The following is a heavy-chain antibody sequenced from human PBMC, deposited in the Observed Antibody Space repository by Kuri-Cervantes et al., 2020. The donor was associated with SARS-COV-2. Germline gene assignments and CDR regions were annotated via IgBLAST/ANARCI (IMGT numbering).Heavy chain of an antibody. Sequence: SQTLSLTCAISGDSVSSNSAAWNWIRQSPSRGLEWLGRTYYRSKWYNDYAVSVKSRITINPDTSKNQFSLQLNSVTPEDTAVYYCASPPHYYGSGSYHDAFDIWGQGTMVTVSS. J-gene: IGHJ3*02. CDR2: TYYRSKWYN. CDR3: ASPPHYYGSGSYHDAFDI. CDR1: GDSVSSNSAA. V-gene: IGHV6-1*01. D-gene: IGHD3-10*01.